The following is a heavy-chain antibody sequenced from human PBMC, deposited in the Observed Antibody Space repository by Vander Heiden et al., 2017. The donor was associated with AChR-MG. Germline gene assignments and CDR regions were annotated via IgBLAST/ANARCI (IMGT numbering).Heavy chain of an antibody. D-gene: IGHD2-15*01. CDR2: ISSSSSYI. J-gene: IGHJ4*02. CDR3: ARDPSRGGNPTEYY. CDR1: GFTFSSYS. Sequence: EVQLVESGGGLVKPGGSLRLSCAASGFTFSSYSMNWVRQAPGKGLEWVSSISSSSSYICYADSVKGRFTISRDNAKNSLYLQMNSLRAEDTAVYYCARDPSRGGNPTEYYWGQGTMVTVSS. V-gene: IGHV3-21*01.